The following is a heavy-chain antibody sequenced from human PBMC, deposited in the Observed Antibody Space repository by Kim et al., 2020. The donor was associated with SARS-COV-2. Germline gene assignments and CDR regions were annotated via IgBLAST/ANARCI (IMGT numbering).Heavy chain of an antibody. V-gene: IGHV4-59*01. CDR3: ARDLLAAAGDYYGMDV. J-gene: IGHJ6*02. CDR2: IYYSGST. CDR1: GGSISSYY. D-gene: IGHD6-13*01. Sequence: SETLSLTCTVSGGSISSYYWSWIRQPPGKGLEWIGYIYYSGSTNYNPSLKSRVTISVDTSKNQFSLKLSSVTAADTAVYYCARDLLAAAGDYYGMDVWGQGTTVTVSS.